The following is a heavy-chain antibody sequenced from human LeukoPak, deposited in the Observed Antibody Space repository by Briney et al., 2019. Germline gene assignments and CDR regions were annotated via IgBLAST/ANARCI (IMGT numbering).Heavy chain of an antibody. CDR1: GGSIISYY. CDR2: IYTSGST. J-gene: IGHJ6*03. Sequence: PSETLSLTCTVSGGSIISYYWSWIRQPAGKGLEWIGHIYTSGSTYYNPSLKSRVTMSVDTSKNQFSLELSSVTAADTAVYYCARADYYYYYMDVWGKGTTVTVSS. CDR3: ARADYYYYYMDV. V-gene: IGHV4-4*07.